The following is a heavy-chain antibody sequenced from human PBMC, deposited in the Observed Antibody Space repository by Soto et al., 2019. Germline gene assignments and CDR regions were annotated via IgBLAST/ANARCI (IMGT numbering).Heavy chain of an antibody. Sequence: GGSLRLSCASFGFTVSSNYMTWVRLAPGKGLEWVSLVYSGGATHYAASVKGRFTISTHSSQNTLFLQMNSLRTEDTATYYCVRGRYGSEIHWGQGTKVTVSS. CDR3: VRGRYGSEIH. J-gene: IGHJ4*02. V-gene: IGHV3-53*04. CDR1: GFTVSSNY. D-gene: IGHD3-10*01. CDR2: VYSGGAT.